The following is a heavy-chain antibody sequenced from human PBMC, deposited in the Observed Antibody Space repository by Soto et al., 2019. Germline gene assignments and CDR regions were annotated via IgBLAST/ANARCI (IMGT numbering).Heavy chain of an antibody. D-gene: IGHD3-22*01. J-gene: IGHJ4*02. CDR3: ARGHYLDSSDYWMANLPFDH. V-gene: IGHV3-23*01. Sequence: GGSLRLSCAASGFTFNSYVMTWVRQAPGEGLEWVSSISRSGRGSAYYADSVKGRFTISRDNSENTLFLQMNNLRDEDTALYYCARGHYLDSSDYWMANLPFDHWGLGTLVTVSS. CDR2: ISRSGRGSA. CDR1: GFTFNSYV.